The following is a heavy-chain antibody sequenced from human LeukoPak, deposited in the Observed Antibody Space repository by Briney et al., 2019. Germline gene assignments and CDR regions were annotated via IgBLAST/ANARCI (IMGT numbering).Heavy chain of an antibody. D-gene: IGHD1-26*01. J-gene: IGHJ5*02. CDR2: IIPILGIA. CDR1: GGTFSSYA. CDR3: ARCVVGACNWFDH. V-gene: IGHV1-69*04. Sequence: ASVKVSCKASGGTFSSYAISWVRQAPGQGLEWMGRIIPILGIANYAQKFQGRVTITADKSTSTAYMELSSLRSEDTAVYYCARCVVGACNWFDHWGQGTLVTVSS.